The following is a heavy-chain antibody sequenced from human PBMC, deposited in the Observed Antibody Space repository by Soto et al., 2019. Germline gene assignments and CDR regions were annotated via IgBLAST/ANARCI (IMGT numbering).Heavy chain of an antibody. CDR3: AKDTLLLYGPSDY. Sequence: EVQLLESGGGLVQPGGSLRLSCAASGFTFSSYAMSWVRQAPGKGLEWVSVISGSGGSTYYADSVKGRFTISRDNSKNTLYLQMNSLRAEDTAVYYCAKDTLLLYGPSDYWGQGTLVTVSS. CDR1: GFTFSSYA. CDR2: ISGSGGST. J-gene: IGHJ4*02. V-gene: IGHV3-23*01. D-gene: IGHD2-8*01.